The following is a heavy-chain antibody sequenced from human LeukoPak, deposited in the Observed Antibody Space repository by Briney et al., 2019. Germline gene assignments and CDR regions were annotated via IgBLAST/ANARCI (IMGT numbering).Heavy chain of an antibody. Sequence: QSGGSLRLSCAASGFTFSSYAMSWVRQAPGKGLEWVSGISGSGGSTYYADSVKGRFTISRDNSKNTLYLQMNSLRAEDTAVYYCARERKQGPNWFDPWGQGTLVTVSS. D-gene: IGHD6-19*01. V-gene: IGHV3-23*01. CDR2: ISGSGGST. CDR1: GFTFSSYA. CDR3: ARERKQGPNWFDP. J-gene: IGHJ5*02.